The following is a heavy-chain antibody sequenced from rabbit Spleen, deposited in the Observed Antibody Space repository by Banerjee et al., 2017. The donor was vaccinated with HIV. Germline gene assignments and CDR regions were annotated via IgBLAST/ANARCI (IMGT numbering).Heavy chain of an antibody. D-gene: IGHD8-1*01. J-gene: IGHJ3*01. Sequence: QSLEESGGDLVKPGASLTLTCTASGFSFTYSDYMCWVRQPPGKGPEWIACINIVTGKSVYASWAKCRFTMSRTSSTTVTLQMTSLTAADTATYFCARDTGSSFSSYGMDLWGQGTLVTVS. CDR2: INIVTGKS. V-gene: IGHV1S40*01. CDR3: ARDTGSSFSSYGMDL. CDR1: GFSFTYSDY.